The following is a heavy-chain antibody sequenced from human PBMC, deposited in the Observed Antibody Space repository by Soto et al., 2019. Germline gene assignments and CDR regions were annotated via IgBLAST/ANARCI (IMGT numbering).Heavy chain of an antibody. D-gene: IGHD6-19*01. CDR1: GFTFSSYW. CDR3: ARVRIAVAGTGAFDI. J-gene: IGHJ3*02. CDR2: INSDGSST. V-gene: IGHV3-74*01. Sequence: GGSLRLSCAASGFTFSSYWMHWVRQAPGKGLVWVSRINSDGSSTSYADSVKVRFTISRDNAKNTLYLQMNSLRAEDTAVYYCARVRIAVAGTGAFDIWGQGTMVTVS.